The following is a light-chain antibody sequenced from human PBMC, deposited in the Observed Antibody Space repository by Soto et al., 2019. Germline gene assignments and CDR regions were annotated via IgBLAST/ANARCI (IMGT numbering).Light chain of an antibody. V-gene: IGKV1-5*03. Sequence: DIQLTQSPSTLCASVGDRVTITCRASQYVGSWLAWYQQKPGKAPKLLIYKASNLQSGVPSRFSGSGSATEFTLTISSLQPDDSATYYCQRYNGTFGQGTRLEI. CDR2: KAS. J-gene: IGKJ5*01. CDR1: QYVGSW. CDR3: QRYNGT.